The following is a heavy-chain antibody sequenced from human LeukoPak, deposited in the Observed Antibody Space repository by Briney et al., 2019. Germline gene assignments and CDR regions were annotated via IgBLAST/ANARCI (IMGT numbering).Heavy chain of an antibody. CDR2: MHYSGST. V-gene: IGHV4-59*01. Sequence: PSETLSLTCTVSGGSISSYYWSWIRQPPGKGLEWIGYMHYSGSTNYNPSFKSRVTILVDTSKNQFSLKLSSVTAADTAVYYCARDVGATVGASDIWGQGTMVTVSS. J-gene: IGHJ3*02. CDR1: GGSISSYY. CDR3: ARDVGATVGASDI. D-gene: IGHD1-26*01.